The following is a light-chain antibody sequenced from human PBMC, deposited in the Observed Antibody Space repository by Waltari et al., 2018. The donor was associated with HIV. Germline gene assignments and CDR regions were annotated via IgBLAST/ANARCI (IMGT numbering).Light chain of an antibody. V-gene: IGLV2-8*01. CDR1: RTDIATYNF. CDR2: DVT. CDR3: VSYTEKDTFLL. Sequence: SALTQPPSASGSPGQPVSISCTGARTDIATYNFVSRYPHHPGKAPKLIIYDVTRRPPGIPYRFSGTKSGYTASLTVSDLQVEDEADYYCVSYTEKDTFLLFGGGTKLAV. J-gene: IGLJ2*01.